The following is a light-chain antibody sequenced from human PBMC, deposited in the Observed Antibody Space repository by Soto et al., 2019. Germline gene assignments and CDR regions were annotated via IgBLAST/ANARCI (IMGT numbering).Light chain of an antibody. CDR2: GVT. Sequence: QSALTQPASVSGSPGQSITISCAGTSSDVGSYDYVCWYQQHPGKAPKPMIYGVTNRPSGVSSRFSGSKSGNTASLTISGLQAEDEADYYCSSYTTTSALGVVFGGGTKLTVL. CDR3: SSYTTTSALGVV. V-gene: IGLV2-14*01. CDR1: SSDVGSYDY. J-gene: IGLJ2*01.